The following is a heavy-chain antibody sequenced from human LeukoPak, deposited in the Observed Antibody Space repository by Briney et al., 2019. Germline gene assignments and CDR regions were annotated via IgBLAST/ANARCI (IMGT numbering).Heavy chain of an antibody. Sequence: GGSLRLSCAASGFTFGDYGMSWVRQAPGKGLQWVSGINRNGDSTGYADFVKGRFTISRDNTKNSLYLQMNSLRAEDTAVYYCAKRWFGDRWGQGTLVTVSS. CDR2: INRNGDST. V-gene: IGHV3-20*04. CDR1: GFTFGDYG. D-gene: IGHD3-10*01. CDR3: AKRWFGDR. J-gene: IGHJ5*02.